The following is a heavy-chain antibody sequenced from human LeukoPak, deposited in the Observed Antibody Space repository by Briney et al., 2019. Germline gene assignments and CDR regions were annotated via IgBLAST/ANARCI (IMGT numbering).Heavy chain of an antibody. D-gene: IGHD5-12*01. CDR3: ARGVDIVATGQFDY. V-gene: IGHV4-59*11. Sequence: SETLSLTCTVSGGSISSHYWSWIRQPPGKGLEWIGYIYYSGSTNYNPSLKSRVTISVDTSKSQFSLKLSSVTAADTAVYYCARGVDIVATGQFDYWGQGTLVTVSS. CDR2: IYYSGST. J-gene: IGHJ4*02. CDR1: GGSISSHY.